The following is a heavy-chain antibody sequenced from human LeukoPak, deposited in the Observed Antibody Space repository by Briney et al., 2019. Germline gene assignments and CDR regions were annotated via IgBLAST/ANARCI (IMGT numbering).Heavy chain of an antibody. V-gene: IGHV4-4*09. D-gene: IGHD5-24*01. J-gene: IGHJ5*02. CDR1: GGSISSYY. CDR2: IYPSGGT. CDR3: ARQSDGYDSNWLDP. Sequence: SETLSLTCTVSGGSISSYYRSWIRQPPGQGLEWIGYIYPSGGTNYNPSLKSRVTISADTSNNQISLKLTSVTAADTAVYYCARQSDGYDSNWLDPWGQGTLVTVSS.